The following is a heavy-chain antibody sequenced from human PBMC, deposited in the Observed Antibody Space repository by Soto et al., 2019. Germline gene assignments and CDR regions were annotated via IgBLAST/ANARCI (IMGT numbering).Heavy chain of an antibody. CDR1: GYSFTTYG. V-gene: IGHV1-18*04. Sequence: VASVKVSCKASGYSFTTYGISWVRQAPGQGLEWMGWISPYTGKTNYAQKLQGRVTMTTDTSTSTAYMDLRSLRSDDTAVYYCARGRWNNDAFDIWGQGTMVTVSS. J-gene: IGHJ3*02. D-gene: IGHD1-1*01. CDR2: ISPYTGKT. CDR3: ARGRWNNDAFDI.